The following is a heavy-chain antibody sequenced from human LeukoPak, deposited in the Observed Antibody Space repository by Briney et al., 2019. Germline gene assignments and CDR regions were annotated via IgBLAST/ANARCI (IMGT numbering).Heavy chain of an antibody. Sequence: SETLSLTCTVSGGSISSYYWSWIRQPAGKGLEWIGRIYTSGSTNYNPSRKSRVTMSVDTSKNQFSLKLSSVTAADTAVYYCARYYDSSGYANWYFDLWGRGTLVTVSS. CDR1: GGSISSYY. CDR2: IYTSGST. V-gene: IGHV4-4*07. CDR3: ARYYDSSGYANWYFDL. D-gene: IGHD3-22*01. J-gene: IGHJ2*01.